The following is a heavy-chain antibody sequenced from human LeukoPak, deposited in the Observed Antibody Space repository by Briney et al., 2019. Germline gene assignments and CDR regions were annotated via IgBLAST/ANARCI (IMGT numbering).Heavy chain of an antibody. CDR2: TDSTGGDS. V-gene: IGHV3-23*01. CDR1: GFTFSDFA. CDR3: AKDAFSYNGVFDPSDI. J-gene: IGHJ3*02. D-gene: IGHD3-3*01. Sequence: QPGGSLRLSCVASGFTFSDFAMSWVRQTPGKRLEWVASTDSTGGDSYYADAVKGRFTISRDDSRDTLYLQMNSLKAEDTAVYYCAKDAFSYNGVFDPSDIWGQGTMVTVSS.